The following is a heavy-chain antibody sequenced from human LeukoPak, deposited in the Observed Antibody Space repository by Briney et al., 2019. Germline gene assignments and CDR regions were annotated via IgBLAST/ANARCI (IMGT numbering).Heavy chain of an antibody. D-gene: IGHD2-8*01. Sequence: GGSLRLSCAASGFTFSSYSMNWVRQAPGKGLVWVSRINSDGSTTNYADSVKGRFTISRDNAKNTLYLQMNSLRAEDTAVYYYVCMSPPAGWGQGTLVTVSS. J-gene: IGHJ4*02. CDR1: GFTFSSYS. V-gene: IGHV3-74*01. CDR3: VCMSPPAG. CDR2: INSDGSTT.